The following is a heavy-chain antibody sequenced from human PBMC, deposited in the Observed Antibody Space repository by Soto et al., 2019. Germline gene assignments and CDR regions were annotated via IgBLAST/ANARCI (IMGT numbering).Heavy chain of an antibody. CDR1: GGSISSYY. V-gene: IGHV4-59*01. D-gene: IGHD4-17*01. J-gene: IGHJ4*02. CDR3: ARRYGASFDY. Sequence: TLSLTCTVSGGSISSYYWSWIRQPPGKGLEWIGYIYYSGSTNYNPSLRSRVTISVDTSKNQFSLKLSSVTAADTAVYYCARRYGASFDYWGQGTLVTVSS. CDR2: IYYSGST.